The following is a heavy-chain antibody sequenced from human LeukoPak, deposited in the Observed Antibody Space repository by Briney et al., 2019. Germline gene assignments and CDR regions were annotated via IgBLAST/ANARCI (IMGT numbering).Heavy chain of an antibody. CDR3: ARVSIVDPEDAFDI. D-gene: IGHD1-14*01. CDR2: INPSGGST. J-gene: IGHJ3*02. V-gene: IGHV1-46*01. Sequence: ASVNVSCTASGYTFTSYYIHWVRQATGQGLEWMGIINPSGGSTSYAQKFQGRVTMTRDTSTSTVYMELSSLRSEDTAVYYCARVSIVDPEDAFDIWGQGTMVTVSS. CDR1: GYTFTSYY.